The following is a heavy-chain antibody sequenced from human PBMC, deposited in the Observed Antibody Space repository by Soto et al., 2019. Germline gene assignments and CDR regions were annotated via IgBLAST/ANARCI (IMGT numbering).Heavy chain of an antibody. CDR3: ARFVVVVAATSYWFDP. Sequence: ASVKVSCKASGYTFTSYGISWVRQAPGQGLEWMGWISAYNGNTNYAQKLQGRVTMTTDTSTSTAYMELRGLRSDDTAVYYCARFVVVVAATSYWFDPWGQGTLVTVSS. CDR2: ISAYNGNT. J-gene: IGHJ5*02. D-gene: IGHD2-15*01. CDR1: GYTFTSYG. V-gene: IGHV1-18*01.